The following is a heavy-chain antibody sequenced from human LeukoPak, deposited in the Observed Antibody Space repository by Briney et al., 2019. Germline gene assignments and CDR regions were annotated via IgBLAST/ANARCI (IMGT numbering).Heavy chain of an antibody. D-gene: IGHD3-22*01. J-gene: IGHJ4*02. CDR2: ISSSSSYI. CDR3: AKGADYSDSSGYYHY. CDR1: GFTFSSYT. V-gene: IGHV3-21*04. Sequence: GGSLRLSCAASGFTFSSYTINWVRQTPGKGLEWVSSISSSSSYIYYADSVKGRFTISRDNAKNSLYLQMNSLRAEDTAVYYCAKGADYSDSSGYYHYWGQGTLVTVSS.